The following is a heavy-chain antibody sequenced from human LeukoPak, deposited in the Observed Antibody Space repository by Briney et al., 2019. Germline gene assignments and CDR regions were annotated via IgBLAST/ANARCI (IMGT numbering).Heavy chain of an antibody. Sequence: PGGSLRLSCAASGFTFSDYYMSWIRQAPGKGLEWVSYISSSGSTIYYADSVKGRFTISRDSAKNSLFLQMNSLRAEDTAVYYCARVRCSSNSCFPDYWGQGTLVTVSS. J-gene: IGHJ4*02. V-gene: IGHV3-11*04. D-gene: IGHD2-2*01. CDR2: ISSSGSTI. CDR3: ARVRCSSNSCFPDY. CDR1: GFTFSDYY.